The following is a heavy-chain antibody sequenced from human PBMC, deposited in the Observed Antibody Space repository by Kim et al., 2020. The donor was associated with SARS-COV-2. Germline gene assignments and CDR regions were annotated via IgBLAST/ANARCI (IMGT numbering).Heavy chain of an antibody. CDR3: ARVLGVDTAMAPDAFDI. D-gene: IGHD5-18*01. J-gene: IGHJ3*02. Sequence: KGRFTISRDNAKNSLYLQMNSLRAEDTAVYYCARVLGVDTAMAPDAFDIWGQGRMVTVSS. V-gene: IGHV3-11*06.